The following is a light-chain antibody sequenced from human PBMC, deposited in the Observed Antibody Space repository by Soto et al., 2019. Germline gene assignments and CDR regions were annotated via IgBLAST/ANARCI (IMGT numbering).Light chain of an antibody. V-gene: IGKV1-39*01. J-gene: IGKJ1*01. Sequence: DVQMTQSPSSLSAAVEDRVIITCRASQSISNHLNWYQQKPGKAPKLLIFAASSLQSGVPSRFSGSRSGPDFTLTISSLQPEDFATYYCQQSYSRNPTFGQGTKVDIK. CDR1: QSISNH. CDR2: AAS. CDR3: QQSYSRNPT.